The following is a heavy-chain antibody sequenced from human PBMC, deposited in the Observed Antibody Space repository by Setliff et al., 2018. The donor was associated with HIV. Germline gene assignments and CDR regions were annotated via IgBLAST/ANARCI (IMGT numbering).Heavy chain of an antibody. J-gene: IGHJ6*02. Sequence: GESLKISCKGSGYSFTNYWIGWVRQMPGKGLEWMGFIYPGDSDTRYSPSFQGQVTISADKSISTAYLQWSSPKASDTAMYYCARQGGSSWSGILDGMDVWGQGTTVTV. CDR2: IYPGDSDT. V-gene: IGHV5-51*01. D-gene: IGHD6-13*01. CDR1: GYSFTNYW. CDR3: ARQGGSSWSGILDGMDV.